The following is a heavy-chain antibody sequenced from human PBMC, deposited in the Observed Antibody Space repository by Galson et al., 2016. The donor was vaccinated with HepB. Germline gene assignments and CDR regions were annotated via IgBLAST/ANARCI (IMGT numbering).Heavy chain of an antibody. CDR2: IYYSGST. V-gene: IGHV4-59*13. CDR1: NSSISSYY. CDR3: ARVKGGCSSTSCVLDP. J-gene: IGHJ5*02. Sequence: SETLSLTCTVSNSSISSYYWSWIRQPPGKGLEWIGNIYYSGSTNYNPSLKSRVSMSVDRSRNQFSLKLTSVTAADTAVYYCARVKGGCSSTSCVLDPWGQGTLVTVSS. D-gene: IGHD2-2*01.